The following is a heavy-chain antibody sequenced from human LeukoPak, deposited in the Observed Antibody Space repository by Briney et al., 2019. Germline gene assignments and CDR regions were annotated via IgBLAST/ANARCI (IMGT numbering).Heavy chain of an antibody. CDR2: IWYDGSNK. Sequence: GRSLRLSCAASGFTFSSYGMHWVRQAPGKGLEWVAVIWYDGSNKYYADSVKGRFTISRDNSKNTLYLQMNSLRAEDTAVYYCAILSGYSLHYWGQGTLVTVSS. V-gene: IGHV3-33*01. J-gene: IGHJ4*02. CDR1: GFTFSSYG. D-gene: IGHD5-18*01. CDR3: AILSGYSLHY.